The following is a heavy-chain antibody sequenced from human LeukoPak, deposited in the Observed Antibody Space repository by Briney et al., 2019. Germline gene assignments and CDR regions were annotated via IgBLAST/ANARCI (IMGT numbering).Heavy chain of an antibody. J-gene: IGHJ4*02. Sequence: GGSLRLSCAASGFTFSTFAMIWVRQAPGKGLEWVANIKQDGSEKYYVDSVKGRFTISRDNAKNSLYLQMNSLRAEDTAVYYCARAPDCSGGSCPKASYYFDYWGQGTLVTVSS. V-gene: IGHV3-7*01. CDR3: ARAPDCSGGSCPKASYYFDY. CDR2: IKQDGSEK. CDR1: GFTFSTFA. D-gene: IGHD2-15*01.